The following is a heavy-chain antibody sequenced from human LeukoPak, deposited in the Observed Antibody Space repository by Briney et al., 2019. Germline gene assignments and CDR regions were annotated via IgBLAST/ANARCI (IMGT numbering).Heavy chain of an antibody. D-gene: IGHD3-10*01. Sequence: ASVKVSCKASGYTFTVYYMHWVRQAPGQGLEWMGRINPNSGGTNYAQKFQGRVTMTRDTSTSTVYMELSSLRSEDTAVYYCARDLSLRTMVRGQRDLITHPYFDYWGQGTLVTVSS. CDR1: GYTFTVYY. J-gene: IGHJ4*02. CDR3: ARDLSLRTMVRGQRDLITHPYFDY. V-gene: IGHV1-2*06. CDR2: INPNSGGT.